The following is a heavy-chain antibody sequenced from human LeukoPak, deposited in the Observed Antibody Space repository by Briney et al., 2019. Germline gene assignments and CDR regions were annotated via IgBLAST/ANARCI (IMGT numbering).Heavy chain of an antibody. Sequence: ASVKVSCKASGYTFTDYYMHWVRQAPGQGFEWMGWINPNDGDTNYAQKFQGRVTMTRDTSISTAYMELSRLRSDDTAVYYCARGDNWNGYYYYGMDVWGQGTTVTVSS. CDR3: ARGDNWNGYYYYGMDV. CDR1: GYTFTDYY. J-gene: IGHJ6*02. CDR2: INPNDGDT. V-gene: IGHV1-2*02. D-gene: IGHD1-20*01.